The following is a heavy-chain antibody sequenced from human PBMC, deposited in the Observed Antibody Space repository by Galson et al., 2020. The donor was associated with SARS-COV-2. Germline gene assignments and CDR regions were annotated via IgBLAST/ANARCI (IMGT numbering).Heavy chain of an antibody. Sequence: ASVKVSCKASGYTFTSYGISWVRQAPGQGLEWMGWISAYNGNTNYAQKLQGRVTMTTDTSTSTAYMELRSLRSDDTAVYYCAVQAYCGGDCYYFDYWGQGTLVTVSS. V-gene: IGHV1-18*01. CDR3: AVQAYCGGDCYYFDY. CDR2: ISAYNGNT. J-gene: IGHJ4*02. CDR1: GYTFTSYG. D-gene: IGHD2-21*02.